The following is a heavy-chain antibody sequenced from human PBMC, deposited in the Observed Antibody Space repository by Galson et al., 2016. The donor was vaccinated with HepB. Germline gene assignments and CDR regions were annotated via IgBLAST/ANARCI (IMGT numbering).Heavy chain of an antibody. J-gene: IGHJ6*02. CDR1: GYTYINYY. D-gene: IGHD3-10*01. CDR3: ARDRGSNSLKGYGMDV. Sequence: SVKVSCKASGYTYINYYMHWVRQAPGQGLEWMGIGNPRTGSTSYALKFQDRVTVTRDTSTSTVYMELSSLRSEDTAVYYWARDRGSNSLKGYGMDVWGQGTTVTVSS. V-gene: IGHV1-46*01. CDR2: GNPRTGST.